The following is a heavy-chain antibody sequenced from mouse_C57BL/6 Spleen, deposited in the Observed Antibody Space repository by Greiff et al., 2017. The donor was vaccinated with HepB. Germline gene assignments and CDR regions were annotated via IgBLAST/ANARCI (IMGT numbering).Heavy chain of an antibody. V-gene: IGHV1-53*01. J-gene: IGHJ4*01. D-gene: IGHD2-1*01. CDR1: GYTFTSYW. CDR2: INPSNGGT. CDR3: AREGYGNYVRAMDY. Sequence: QVHVKQPGTELVKPGASVKLSCKASGYTFTSYWMHWVKQRPGQGLEWIGNINPSNGGTNYNEKFKSKATLTVDKSSSTAYMQLSSLTSEDSAVYYCAREGYGNYVRAMDYWGQGTSVTVSS.